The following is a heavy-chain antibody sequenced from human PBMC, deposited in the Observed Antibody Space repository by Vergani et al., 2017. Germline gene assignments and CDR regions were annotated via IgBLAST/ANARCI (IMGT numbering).Heavy chain of an antibody. CDR1: GGSISSYY. CDR3: ARGRVFGGWQGWYFDL. V-gene: IGHV4-59*01. Sequence: QVQLQESGPGLVKPSETLSLTCTVSGGSISSYYWSWIRQPPGKGLEWIGYIYYSGSTNYNPSLKSRVTISVDTSKNQFSLKLSSVTAADTAVYYCARGRVFGGWQGWYFDLWGRGTLVTVSS. CDR2: IYYSGST. D-gene: IGHD6-19*01. J-gene: IGHJ2*01.